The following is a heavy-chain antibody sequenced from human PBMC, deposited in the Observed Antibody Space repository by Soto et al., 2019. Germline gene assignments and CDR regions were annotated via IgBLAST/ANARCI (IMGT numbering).Heavy chain of an antibody. D-gene: IGHD3-3*01. CDR2: INPNSGGT. V-gene: IGHV1-2*04. CDR1: GYTFTGYY. CDR3: AGGFLYVEDGGRYYYSSCGLDV. Sequence: GASVKVSCKASGYTFTGYYMHWVRQAPGQGLEWMGWINPNSGGTNYAQKFQGWVTMTRDTSISTAYMELSRLRSDDTAVYYCAGGFLYVEDGGRYYYSSCGLDVWGQGTPVTVSS. J-gene: IGHJ6*02.